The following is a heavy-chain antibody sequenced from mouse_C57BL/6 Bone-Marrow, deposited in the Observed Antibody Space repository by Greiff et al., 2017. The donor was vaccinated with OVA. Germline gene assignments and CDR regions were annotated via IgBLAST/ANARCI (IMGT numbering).Heavy chain of an antibody. V-gene: IGHV10-1*01. CDR3: VRPAKGYYAMDY. J-gene: IGHJ4*01. CDR1: GFSFNTYA. Sequence: EVKLMESGGGLVQPKGSLKLSCAASGFSFNTYAMNWVRQAPGKGLEWVARIRSKSNNYATYYADSVKDRFTISRDDSESMLYLQMNNLKTEDTAMYYCVRPAKGYYAMDYWGQGTSVTVSS. CDR2: IRSKSNNYAT.